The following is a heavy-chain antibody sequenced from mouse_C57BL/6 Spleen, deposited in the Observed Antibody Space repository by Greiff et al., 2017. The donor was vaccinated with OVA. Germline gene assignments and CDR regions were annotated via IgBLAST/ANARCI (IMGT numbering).Heavy chain of an antibody. CDR2: IDPSDSET. J-gene: IGHJ1*03. D-gene: IGHD1-1*01. CDR3: ARWDYGSSYRYFDV. Sequence: QVQLKQPGAELVRPGSSVKLSYKASGYTFTSYWMHWVKQRPIQGLEWIGNIDPSDSETHYNQKFKDKATLTVDKSSSTAYMQLSSLTSEDSAVYYCARWDYGSSYRYFDVWGTGTTVTVSS. V-gene: IGHV1-52*01. CDR1: GYTFTSYW.